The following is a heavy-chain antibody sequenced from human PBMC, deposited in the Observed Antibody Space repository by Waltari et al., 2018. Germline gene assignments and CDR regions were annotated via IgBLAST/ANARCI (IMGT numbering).Heavy chain of an antibody. V-gene: IGHV4-59*01. J-gene: IGHJ4*02. D-gene: IGHD3-22*01. Sequence: QVQLQESGPGLVKPSETLSLTCTVSGGSISSYYWSWIRQPPGKGLEWIGYIYYSGSTNYNPSLKSRVTISVDTSKNQFSLKLSSVTAADTAVYYCAASRGHYYDSYWGQGTLVTVSS. CDR2: IYYSGST. CDR3: AASRGHYYDSY. CDR1: GGSISSYY.